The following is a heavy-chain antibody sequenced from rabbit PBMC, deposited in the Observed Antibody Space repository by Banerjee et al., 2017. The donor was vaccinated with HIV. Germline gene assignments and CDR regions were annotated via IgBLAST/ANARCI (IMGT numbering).Heavy chain of an antibody. CDR1: GFDFSSYYY. CDR2: IDAGSSGST. J-gene: IGHJ4*01. CDR3: ARAKSRYDDYGDYFGYYFNL. Sequence: QEQLEESGGGLVKPGGTLTLTCKASGFDFSSYYYMCRIRQAPGKGLEWIACIDAGSSGSTYYASWAKGRFTISKTSSTTVTLQMTSLTAADTATYFCARAKSRYDDYGDYFGYYFNLWGPGTLVTVS. D-gene: IGHD2-1*01. V-gene: IGHV1S45*01.